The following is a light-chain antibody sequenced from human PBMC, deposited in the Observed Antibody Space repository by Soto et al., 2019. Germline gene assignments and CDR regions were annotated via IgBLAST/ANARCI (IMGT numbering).Light chain of an antibody. V-gene: IGLV2-11*01. CDR3: CSYAGTYWV. CDR1: SNDVGGYNY. Sequence: QSALTQPRSVSGSPGQSVTISCTGTSNDVGGYNYVSWFQQHPGKVPKLMVYDVSYRPSGVPDRFSGSKSGNTASLTISGLQADDEGDYYCCSYAGTYWVFGGGTKLDRP. J-gene: IGLJ3*02. CDR2: DVS.